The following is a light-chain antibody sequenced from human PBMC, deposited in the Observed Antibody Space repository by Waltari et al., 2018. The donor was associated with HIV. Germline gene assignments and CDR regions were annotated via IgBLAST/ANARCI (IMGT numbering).Light chain of an antibody. CDR3: QQYNNFPLT. Sequence: EIVMTQSPATLSVSPGERATLSCRASQSVSSNLAWYQQKPDQAPRLLIYGASTRATGIPARFSGSGSGTEFTLTISSLQSEDFAVYYCQQYNNFPLTFGGGTKVEIK. CDR2: GAS. CDR1: QSVSSN. V-gene: IGKV3-15*01. J-gene: IGKJ4*01.